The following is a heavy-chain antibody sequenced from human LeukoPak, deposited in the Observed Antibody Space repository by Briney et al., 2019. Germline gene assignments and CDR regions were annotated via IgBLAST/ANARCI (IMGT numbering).Heavy chain of an antibody. CDR3: ARLIAVAYFDY. J-gene: IGHJ4*02. D-gene: IGHD6-19*01. Sequence: SETLSLTCTVSGYSISSGYYWGWIRQAPGKGLEWIGSIYYSGSTYYNPSLKSRVTISVDTSKNQFSLKLSSVTAADTAVYYCARLIAVAYFDYWGQGTLVTVSS. V-gene: IGHV4-38-2*02. CDR1: GYSISSGYY. CDR2: IYYSGST.